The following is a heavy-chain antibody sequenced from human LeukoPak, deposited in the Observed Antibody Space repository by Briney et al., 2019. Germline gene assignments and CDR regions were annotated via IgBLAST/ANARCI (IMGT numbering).Heavy chain of an antibody. CDR2: INHSGST. Sequence: SETLSLTCAVYGGSFSGYYWSWIRQPPGKGLEWIGEINHSGSTNYNPSLKSRVTISVDTSKNQFSLKLSSVTAADTAVYYCATDMWIGNFLTGYHIWGQGTLVTVSS. V-gene: IGHV4-34*01. D-gene: IGHD3/OR15-3a*01. CDR3: ATDMWIGNFLTGYHI. CDR1: GGSFSGYY. J-gene: IGHJ4*02.